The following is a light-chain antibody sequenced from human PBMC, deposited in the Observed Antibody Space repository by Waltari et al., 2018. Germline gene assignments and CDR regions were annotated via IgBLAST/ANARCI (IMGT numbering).Light chain of an antibody. V-gene: IGKV3-20*01. Sequence: EIVFAQSPGTPSFFPGERATLSCRASQGVTRTLAWYQQKPGPAPRLLIDGASTRAPSIPERFSGGGAGTYSILTISRLEPEDVAFYYWQHYVSFPGAFGQGTKVEIK. CDR3: QHYVSFPGA. CDR1: QGVTRT. J-gene: IGKJ1*01. CDR2: GAS.